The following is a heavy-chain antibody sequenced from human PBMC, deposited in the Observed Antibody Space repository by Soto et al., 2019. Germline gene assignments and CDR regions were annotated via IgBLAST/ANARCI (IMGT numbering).Heavy chain of an antibody. J-gene: IGHJ6*02. CDR2: IYYSGST. D-gene: IGHD3-9*01. CDR1: GGSISRYY. V-gene: IGHV4-59*01. Sequence: PSETLSLTCTVSGGSISRYYLSWIRQPPGKGLEWIGYIYYSGSTTSNPSLKSRLTILVGTSTNQFSLKLITGLPADTAVYYCAGTYYDILTAKDDYYGMDVWGQGTTVTVSS. CDR3: AGTYYDILTAKDDYYGMDV.